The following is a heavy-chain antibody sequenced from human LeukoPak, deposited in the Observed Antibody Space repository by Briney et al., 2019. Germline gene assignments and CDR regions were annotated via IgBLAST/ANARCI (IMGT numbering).Heavy chain of an antibody. CDR3: ARDAGTAMVTFLDY. Sequence: GGSLRLSCAASGYTFTSFGLHWVRQAPGKGLEWVAVIWYDGSNKYYADSVKGRFTISRGNSKNTLYLQMNSLRAEDTAVYYCARDAGTAMVTFLDYWGQGTLVTVSS. D-gene: IGHD5-18*01. CDR1: GYTFTSFG. CDR2: IWYDGSNK. J-gene: IGHJ4*02. V-gene: IGHV3-33*01.